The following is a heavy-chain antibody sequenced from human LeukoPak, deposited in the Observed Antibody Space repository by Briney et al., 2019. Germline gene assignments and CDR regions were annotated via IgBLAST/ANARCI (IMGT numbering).Heavy chain of an antibody. Sequence: SETLSLTCTVSGGSIISTTYCWGWIRQPPGKGLEWIGNIYYSGSTYYNPSLKSRVTISVDTSKNQFSLKLSSVTAADTAVYYCAREEGAGSSSDHWFDPWGQGTLVTVSS. D-gene: IGHD6-6*01. CDR2: IYYSGST. CDR1: GGSIISTTYC. V-gene: IGHV4-39*07. CDR3: AREEGAGSSSDHWFDP. J-gene: IGHJ5*02.